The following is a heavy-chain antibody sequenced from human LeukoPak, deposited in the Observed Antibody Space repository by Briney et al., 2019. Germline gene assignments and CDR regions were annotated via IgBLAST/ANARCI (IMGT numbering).Heavy chain of an antibody. CDR2: TRNKANSYTT. J-gene: IGHJ2*01. CDR1: GFTFSDHY. D-gene: IGHD1-26*01. CDR3: ARGGSSGSYWVVWYFDL. Sequence: PGGSLRLSCAASGFTFSDHYMDWVRQAPGKGLEWVGRTRNKANSYTTEYAASVKGRFTISRDDSKNSLYLQTNSLKTEDTAVYYCARGGSSGSYWVVWYFDLWGRGTLVTVSS. V-gene: IGHV3-72*01.